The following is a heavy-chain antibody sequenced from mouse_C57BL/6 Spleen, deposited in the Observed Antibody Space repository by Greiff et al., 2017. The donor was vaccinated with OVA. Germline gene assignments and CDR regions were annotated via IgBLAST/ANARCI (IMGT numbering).Heavy chain of an antibody. CDR1: GFTFSDYG. J-gene: IGHJ1*03. Sequence: DVMLVESGGGLVKPGGSLKLSCAASGFTFSDYGMHWVRQAPEKGLEWVAYISSGSSTIYYADTVKGRFTISRDNAKNTLFLQMTSLRSEDTAMYYCARFYGSSPSWYFDVWGTGTTVTVSS. CDR2: ISSGSSTI. V-gene: IGHV5-17*01. D-gene: IGHD1-1*01. CDR3: ARFYGSSPSWYFDV.